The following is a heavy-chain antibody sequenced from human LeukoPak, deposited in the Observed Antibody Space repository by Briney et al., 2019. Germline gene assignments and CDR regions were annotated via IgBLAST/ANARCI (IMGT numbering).Heavy chain of an antibody. CDR2: TYYRSKWYN. Sequence: SQTLSLTCAISGDSVSSNTAAWNWIRQSPSRGLEWLGRTYYRSKWYNDCAVSVKSRITINPDTSKNQFSLQLNSVTPEDTAVYYCAREGYYDSSVTDNWFDPWGQGTLVTVSS. CDR3: AREGYYDSSVTDNWFDP. J-gene: IGHJ5*02. V-gene: IGHV6-1*01. CDR1: GDSVSSNTAA. D-gene: IGHD3-22*01.